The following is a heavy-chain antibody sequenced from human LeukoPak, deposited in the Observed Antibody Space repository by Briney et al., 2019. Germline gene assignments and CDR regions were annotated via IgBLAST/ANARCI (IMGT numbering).Heavy chain of an antibody. CDR3: ARGFGGRRLLWFGEYNWFDP. CDR2: IYYSGST. D-gene: IGHD3-10*01. J-gene: IGHJ5*02. CDR1: GGSISSSNHY. V-gene: IGHV4-39*01. Sequence: SETLSLTCNVFGGSISSSNHYWAWIRRPPGKGLEWIGSIYYSGSTYINPSLKSRVTISADTPKNQFSLKLSSVTAADTAVYYCARGFGGRRLLWFGEYNWFDPWGQGTLVTVSS.